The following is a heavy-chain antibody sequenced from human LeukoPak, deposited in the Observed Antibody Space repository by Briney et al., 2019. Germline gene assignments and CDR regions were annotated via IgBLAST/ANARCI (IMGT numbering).Heavy chain of an antibody. CDR1: GVSVGSHF. CDR3: ARAYCGGDCTAGGAFDI. Sequence: PSETLSLTCSVSGVSVGSHFWSWVRQPAGKALEWIGRVSASGAISSNPSLNSRVTMSLDTSKNQFSLKLTSVTAADTAVYFCARAYCGGDCTAGGAFDIWGQGTMATVSS. D-gene: IGHD2-21*01. CDR2: VSASGAI. J-gene: IGHJ3*02. V-gene: IGHV4-4*07.